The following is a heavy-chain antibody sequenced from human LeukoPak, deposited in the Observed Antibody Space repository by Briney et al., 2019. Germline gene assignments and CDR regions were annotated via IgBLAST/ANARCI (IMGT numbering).Heavy chain of an antibody. Sequence: GGSLRLSCAAPGFTFSSYAMSWVRQAPGKGLEWVSAISGSGGSTYYADSVKGRFTISRDNSKNTLYLQMNSLRAEDTAVYYCANSPNYYDSSGYFDYWGQGTLVTVSS. J-gene: IGHJ4*02. V-gene: IGHV3-23*01. CDR2: ISGSGGST. D-gene: IGHD3-22*01. CDR3: ANSPNYYDSSGYFDY. CDR1: GFTFSSYA.